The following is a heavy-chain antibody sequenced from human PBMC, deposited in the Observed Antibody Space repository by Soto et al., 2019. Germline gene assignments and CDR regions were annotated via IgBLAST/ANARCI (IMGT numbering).Heavy chain of an antibody. J-gene: IGHJ6*02. Sequence: GESLKISCKGSGYSFTSYWISWVRQMPGKGLEWMGRIDPSDSYTNYSPSFQGHVTISADKSISTAYLQWSSLKASDTAMYYCASPIRQQEKEGRYYYYGMDGWGQGTTVTVSS. CDR3: ASPIRQQEKEGRYYYYGMDG. CDR1: GYSFTSYW. V-gene: IGHV5-10-1*01. D-gene: IGHD6-13*01. CDR2: IDPSDSYT.